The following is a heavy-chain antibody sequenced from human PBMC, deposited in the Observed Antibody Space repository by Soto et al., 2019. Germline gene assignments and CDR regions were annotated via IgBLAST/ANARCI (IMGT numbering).Heavy chain of an antibody. J-gene: IGHJ4*02. CDR2: ISYDGSNK. V-gene: IGHV3-30*03. D-gene: IGHD3-3*01. CDR1: GFTFSSYG. Sequence: QVQLVESGGGVVQPGRSLRLSCAASGFTFSSYGMHWVRQAPGKGLEWVAVISYDGSNKYYADSVKGRFTISRDNSKNTLYLQMNSLRAEDTAVYYCARDNSDFPFDYWGQGTLVTVSS. CDR3: ARDNSDFPFDY.